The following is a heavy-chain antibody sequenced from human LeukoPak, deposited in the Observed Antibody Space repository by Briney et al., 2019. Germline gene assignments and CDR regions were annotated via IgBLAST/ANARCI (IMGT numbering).Heavy chain of an antibody. CDR2: ISWNGGSI. D-gene: IGHD6-19*01. CDR1: GFTFSNYG. Sequence: GRSLRLSCAASGFTFSNYGMHWVRQAPGKGLDWVSGISWNGGSIGYADSVKGRFTISRDNAKNSLYLQMNSLRAEDMALYYCASSKQWLSTQFDYWGQGTLVTVSS. CDR3: ASSKQWLSTQFDY. J-gene: IGHJ4*02. V-gene: IGHV3-9*03.